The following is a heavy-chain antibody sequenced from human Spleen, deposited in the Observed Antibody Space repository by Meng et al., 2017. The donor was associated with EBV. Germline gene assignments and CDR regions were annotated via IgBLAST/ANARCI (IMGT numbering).Heavy chain of an antibody. CDR1: GGSTSSGGNL. V-gene: IGHV4-30-2*06. J-gene: IGHJ5*02. CDR2: IYHSGST. Sequence: QLHLQEPGSGLVKPSQTLSLTCTISGGSTSSGGNLWSWIRQSPGKGLEWIGYIYHSGSTYYNPSLKSRVTMSVDRSKNQFSLRLTSVTAADTAVYYCAGNYGGNLGWIDPWGQGTLVTVSS. CDR3: AGNYGGNLGWIDP. D-gene: IGHD3-10*01.